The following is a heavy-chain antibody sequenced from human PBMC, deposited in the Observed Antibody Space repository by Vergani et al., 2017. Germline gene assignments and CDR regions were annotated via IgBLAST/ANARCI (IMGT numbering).Heavy chain of an antibody. CDR2: VYWNGVGS. D-gene: IGHD3-22*01. CDR1: GFKFDDYG. CDR3: ATIDSSGYYPSYNVPDY. Sequence: EVQLVESGGRVVRPGGSLRLSCIASGFKFDDYGMNWVRHVPGKGLEWVAGVYWNGVGSAYADSVRGRFIISRDNAKNSLFLQMNSLRVEDTALYYCATIDSSGYYPSYNVPDYWGQGTQVTVSS. J-gene: IGHJ4*02. V-gene: IGHV3-20*04.